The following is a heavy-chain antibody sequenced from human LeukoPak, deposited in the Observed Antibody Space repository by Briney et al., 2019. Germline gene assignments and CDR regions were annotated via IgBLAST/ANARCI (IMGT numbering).Heavy chain of an antibody. J-gene: IGHJ4*02. CDR2: IYYSGST. CDR1: GGSFSGYY. CDR3: ARARIVVVPAAMIGYFDY. V-gene: IGHV4-39*01. D-gene: IGHD2-2*01. Sequence: KPSETLSLTCAVYGGSFSGYYWGWLRQPPGKGLEWIGSIYYSGSTYYNPSLKSRVTISVDTSKNQFSLKLSSVTAADTAVYYCARARIVVVPAAMIGYFDYWGQGTLVTVSS.